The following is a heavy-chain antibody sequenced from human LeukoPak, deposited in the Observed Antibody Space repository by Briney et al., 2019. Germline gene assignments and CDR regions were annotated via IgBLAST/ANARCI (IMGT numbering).Heavy chain of an antibody. J-gene: IGHJ6*03. Sequence: PGGSLRLSCAASGFTFSSYEMNWVRQAPGKGLEWVAFIRYDVRNKYYADSVKGRFTISRDNSENTLYLQMNSLRAEDTAVYYCAKGDRYCTNTSCLVDYYYMDVWGKGTTVTMSS. CDR1: GFTFSSYE. D-gene: IGHD2-2*01. CDR3: AKGDRYCTNTSCLVDYYYMDV. V-gene: IGHV3-30*02. CDR2: IRYDVRNK.